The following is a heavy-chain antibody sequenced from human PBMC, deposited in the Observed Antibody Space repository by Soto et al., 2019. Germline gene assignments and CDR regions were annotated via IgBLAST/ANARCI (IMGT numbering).Heavy chain of an antibody. J-gene: IGHJ4*02. V-gene: IGHV3-15*07. CDR1: GVTISRTW. Sequence: PGGSMRLSWAAAGVTISRTWMNWVRQAPGKGLEWVGRIKSMPDGGTADYAAPLKGRFTISRDDSKNTLFLQMNSLKTEDTAVYYCTTDTVCDYWGQGTLVTVSS. D-gene: IGHD3-16*01. CDR3: TTDTVCDY. CDR2: IKSMPDGGTA.